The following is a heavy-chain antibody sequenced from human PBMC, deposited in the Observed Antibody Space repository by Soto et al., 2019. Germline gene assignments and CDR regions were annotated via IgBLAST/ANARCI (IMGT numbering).Heavy chain of an antibody. D-gene: IGHD1-26*01. V-gene: IGHV4-39*01. Sequence: QMQLQESGPGLVKPSETLSLSCTVSDESSSSWDVHWAWDVYWGWVRQPPGKGLEWVGSMIHSGSAYYNPSLKSRVTISVDSSKSQFSLKVPSVTAADTAVYYCARHSAHSRFDYWGQGILVTVSS. CDR2: MIHSGSA. CDR1: DESSSSWDVHWAWDVY. J-gene: IGHJ4*02. CDR3: ARHSAHSRFDY.